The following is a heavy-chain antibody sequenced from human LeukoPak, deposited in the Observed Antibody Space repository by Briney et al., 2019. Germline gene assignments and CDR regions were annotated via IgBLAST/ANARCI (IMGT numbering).Heavy chain of an antibody. D-gene: IGHD3-10*01. V-gene: IGHV4-39*01. Sequence: SQTLSLTCTVSGGSISSGSYYWSWIRQPPGKGLEWIGEINHSGSTKYNPSLTSLKSRVTISLDTSKSQFSLKLSSVTAADTAVYYCARTRYYYNSRSYGAPYYFDYWGQGTLVTVSS. CDR3: ARTRYYYNSRSYGAPYYFDY. J-gene: IGHJ4*02. CDR2: INHSGST. CDR1: GGSISSGSYY.